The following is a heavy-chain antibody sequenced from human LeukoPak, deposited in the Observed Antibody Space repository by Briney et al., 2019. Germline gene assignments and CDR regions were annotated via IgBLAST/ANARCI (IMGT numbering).Heavy chain of an antibody. CDR1: GGSISSYY. V-gene: IGHV4-4*07. Sequence: PSETLSLTCTASGGSISSYYWSWIRQPAGKGLEWIGRIYTSGSTNYNPSLKSRVTMSVDTSKNQFSLKLSSVTAADTAVYYCAKGIAVSGSPFYDAFDIWGQGTMVTVSS. CDR2: IYTSGST. D-gene: IGHD6-19*01. CDR3: AKGIAVSGSPFYDAFDI. J-gene: IGHJ3*02.